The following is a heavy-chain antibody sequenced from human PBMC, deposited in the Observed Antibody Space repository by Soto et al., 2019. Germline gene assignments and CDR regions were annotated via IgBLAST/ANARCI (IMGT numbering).Heavy chain of an antibody. V-gene: IGHV1-18*01. CDR3: ARSEGITIFGVVIGRENWFDP. D-gene: IGHD3-3*01. CDR2: ISAYNGNT. Sequence: ASVKVSCKASGYTFTSYGISWVRQAPGQGLEWMGWISAYNGNTNYAQKLQGRVTMTTDTSTSTAYMELRSLRSDDTAVYNCARSEGITIFGVVIGRENWFDPWGQGTLVTVSS. CDR1: GYTFTSYG. J-gene: IGHJ5*02.